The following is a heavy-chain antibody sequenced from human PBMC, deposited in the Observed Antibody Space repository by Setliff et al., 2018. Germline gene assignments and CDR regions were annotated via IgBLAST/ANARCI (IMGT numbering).Heavy chain of an antibody. J-gene: IGHJ6*03. CDR3: ARDSVSGEYYYYYYMDV. CDR1: GYTFISYA. Sequence: GASVKVSCKASGYTFISYAMHWVRQAPGQRLEWMGWINAGNGNTKYSQKFQGRVTITRDTSASTAYMELSSLRSEDTAVYYCARDSVSGEYYYYYYMDVWGKGTTVTVSS. D-gene: IGHD2-15*01. CDR2: INAGNGNT. V-gene: IGHV1-3*01.